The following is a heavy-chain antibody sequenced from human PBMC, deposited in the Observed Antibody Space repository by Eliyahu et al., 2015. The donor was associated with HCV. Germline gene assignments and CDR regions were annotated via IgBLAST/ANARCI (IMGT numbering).Heavy chain of an antibody. V-gene: IGHV3-30*18. Sequence: SSYGMHWVRQAPGKGLEWVAVISYDGSNKYYADSVKGRFTISRDNSKNTLYLQMNSLRAEDTAVYYCAKGAAGFWSGFDMGGWFDPWGQGTLVTVSS. CDR2: ISYDGSNK. J-gene: IGHJ5*02. CDR3: AKGAAGFWSGFDMGGWFDP. D-gene: IGHD3-3*01. CDR1: SSYG.